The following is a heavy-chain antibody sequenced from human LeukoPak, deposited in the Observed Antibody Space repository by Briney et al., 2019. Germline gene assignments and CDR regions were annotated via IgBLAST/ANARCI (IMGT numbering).Heavy chain of an antibody. CDR2: ISSSSSYI. Sequence: GGSLRPSCAASGFTFSSYSMNWVRQAPGKGLEWVSSISSSSSYIYYADSVKGRFTISRDNAKNSLYLQMNSLRAEDTAVYYCARGSAPSGSYYWGQGTLVTVSS. CDR3: ARGSAPSGSYY. D-gene: IGHD1-26*01. V-gene: IGHV3-21*01. CDR1: GFTFSSYS. J-gene: IGHJ4*02.